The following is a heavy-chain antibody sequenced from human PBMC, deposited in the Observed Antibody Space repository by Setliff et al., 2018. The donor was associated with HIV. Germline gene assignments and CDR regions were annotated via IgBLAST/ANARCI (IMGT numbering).Heavy chain of an antibody. D-gene: IGHD1-26*01. CDR3: TRGSRLVGRAVVLYYFDH. CDR2: MNPISGNT. CDR1: GYTFTTSD. V-gene: IGHV1-8*02. J-gene: IGHJ4*02. Sequence: ASVKVSCQTSGYTFTTSDINWVRQAPGPGFEGMGWMNPISGNTGYEQRFQGRLTMTRDASMDTAYMELTSLLSEDTALYYCTRGSRLVGRAVVLYYFDHWGQGTLVTVSS.